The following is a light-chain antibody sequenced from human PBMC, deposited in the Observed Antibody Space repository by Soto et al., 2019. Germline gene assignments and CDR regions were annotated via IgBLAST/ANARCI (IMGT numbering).Light chain of an antibody. CDR3: QQRSSWPLT. V-gene: IGKV3-11*01. CDR1: QSVSSY. Sequence: EIVLTQSPGTLSLSPGGRATLSCRASQSVSSYLAWYQQKPGQAPRLLIYDTSNRAGGVPARFSGYGSATDFTLTISSLEPEDFAVYYCQQRSSWPLTFGGGTKVEIK. J-gene: IGKJ4*01. CDR2: DTS.